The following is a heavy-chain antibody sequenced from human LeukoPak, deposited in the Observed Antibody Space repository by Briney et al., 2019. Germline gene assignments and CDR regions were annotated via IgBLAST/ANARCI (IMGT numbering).Heavy chain of an antibody. V-gene: IGHV4-59*01. Sequence: PSETLSLTCAVYGGSFSGYYWSWIRQPPGKGLEWIGYIYYSGSTIYNPSLKSRVTISLDTSKNQFSLKLSSVTAADTAVYYCARGGYSYVPYWGQGTLVTVSS. J-gene: IGHJ4*02. D-gene: IGHD5-18*01. CDR3: ARGGYSYVPY. CDR1: GGSFSGYY. CDR2: IYYSGST.